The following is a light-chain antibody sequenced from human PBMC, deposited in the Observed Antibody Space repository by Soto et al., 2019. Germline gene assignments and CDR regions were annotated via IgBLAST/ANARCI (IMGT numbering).Light chain of an antibody. CDR1: SSDIGSSNL. Sequence: QSALTQPASVSGSPGQSIIISCTGTSSDIGSSNLVSWYQQHPGKAPKLIIYEGSRRPSGVSGRFSGSKSGNTASLTISGLQAEDEADYYCCSFTGSSTLYVFGTGTKLTV. V-gene: IGLV2-23*01. CDR3: CSFTGSSTLYV. J-gene: IGLJ1*01. CDR2: EGS.